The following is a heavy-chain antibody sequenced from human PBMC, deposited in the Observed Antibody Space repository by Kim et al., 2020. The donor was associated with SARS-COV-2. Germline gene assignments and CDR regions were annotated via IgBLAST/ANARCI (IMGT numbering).Heavy chain of an antibody. D-gene: IGHD3-10*01. CDR1: GFTFSSYS. CDR2: ISSSSSYI. V-gene: IGHV3-21*01. CDR3: ARDGRYYYGSGTDDAFD. J-gene: IGHJ3*02. Sequence: GGSLRLSCAASGFTFSSYSMNWVRQAPGKGLEWVSSISSSSSYIYYPDSVKGRFTISRDNAKNSLYLQMNSLRAEDTAVYYCARDGRYYYGSGTDDAFD.